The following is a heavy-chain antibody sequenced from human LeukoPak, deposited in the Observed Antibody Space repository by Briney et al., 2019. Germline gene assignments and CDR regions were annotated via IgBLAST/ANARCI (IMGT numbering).Heavy chain of an antibody. D-gene: IGHD6-19*01. Sequence: GGSLRLSCAASGFTFSSYAMSWVRQAPGKGLEWVSAISGSGGSTYYADSVKGRFTISRDNSKNTLYLQMNSLRAEDTAVYYCARDKYSSGWYDYWGQGTLVTVSS. CDR2: ISGSGGST. CDR1: GFTFSSYA. V-gene: IGHV3-23*01. J-gene: IGHJ4*02. CDR3: ARDKYSSGWYDY.